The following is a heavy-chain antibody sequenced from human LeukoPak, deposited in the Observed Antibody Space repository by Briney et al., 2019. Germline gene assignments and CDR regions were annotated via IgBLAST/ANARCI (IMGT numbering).Heavy chain of an antibody. J-gene: IGHJ4*02. CDR2: IRSKANDNAT. Sequence: GGSLRLSCAASGFTFSGSAMHWVRQSPAKGLEWVGRIRSKANDNATAYAASVRGRFTISRDDSKNTAYLQMNSLKTEDTAVYYCTRRLMTTVNDYWGQGTLVTVSS. CDR3: TRRLMTTVNDY. D-gene: IGHD4-17*01. V-gene: IGHV3-73*01. CDR1: GFTFSGSA.